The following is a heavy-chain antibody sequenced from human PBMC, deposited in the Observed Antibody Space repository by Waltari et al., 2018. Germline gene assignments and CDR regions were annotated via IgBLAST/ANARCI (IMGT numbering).Heavy chain of an antibody. J-gene: IGHJ4*02. CDR3: ARDGGITMIVVFDY. CDR1: GFTFSSYW. Sequence: EVQLVESGGGLVQPGGSLSLSCAASGFTFSSYWISWVRQAPGKGREWVANIKQDGSEKYYVDSVKGRFTISRDNAKNSLYLQMNSLRAEDTAVYYCARDGGITMIVVFDYWGQGTLVTVSS. V-gene: IGHV3-7*01. D-gene: IGHD3-22*01. CDR2: IKQDGSEK.